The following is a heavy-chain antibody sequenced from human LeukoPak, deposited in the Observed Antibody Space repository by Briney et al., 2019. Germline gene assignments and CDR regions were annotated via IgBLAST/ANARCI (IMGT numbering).Heavy chain of an antibody. CDR2: INHSGST. D-gene: IGHD3-16*02. V-gene: IGHV4-34*01. CDR3: ANRKPFDY. J-gene: IGHJ4*02. CDR1: GGAFSGYY. Sequence: SETLSLTCAVYGGAFSGYYWSWIRQPPGKGLEWIGEINHSGSTNYNPSLKSRVTTSVDTSKNQFSLKLSSVTAADTAVYYCANRKPFDYWGQGTLVTVSS.